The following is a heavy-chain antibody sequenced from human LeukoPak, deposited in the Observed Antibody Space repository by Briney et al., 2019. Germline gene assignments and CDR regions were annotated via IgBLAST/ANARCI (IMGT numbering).Heavy chain of an antibody. J-gene: IGHJ5*01. CDR2: VYHSGDT. CDR1: GASISSFY. CDR3: ARGGRGYFAESWYDS. D-gene: IGHD2/OR15-2a*01. V-gene: IGHV4-59*01. Sequence: PSETLSLTCSVSGASISSFYWTWLRQPPGKGLEWIGHVYHSGDTNYNPSLKSRVTMSIDTSKNQFSLKLNFVTAADSAVDYCARGGRGYFAESWYDSWGQGTLVTVSS.